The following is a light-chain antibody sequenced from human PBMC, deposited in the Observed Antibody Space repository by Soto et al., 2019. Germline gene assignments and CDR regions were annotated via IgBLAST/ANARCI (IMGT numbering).Light chain of an antibody. CDR3: ISKTTTTTLYV. CDR2: DVS. CDR1: SSDVGGYNY. Sequence: QSALTQPASVSGSPGQSIIISCTGTSSDVGGYNYVSWYQQHPGKAPKLMIYDVSYRSSGISYRFSGSKSGNTASLTISGLQAEDEADYYCISKTTTTTLYVFGNGTKVTVL. J-gene: IGLJ1*01. V-gene: IGLV2-14*01.